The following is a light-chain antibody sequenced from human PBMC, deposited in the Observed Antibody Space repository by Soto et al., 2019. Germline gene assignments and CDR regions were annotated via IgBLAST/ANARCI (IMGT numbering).Light chain of an antibody. CDR3: SSYTTSSTLV. Sequence: QSVLTQPASMSGSPGQSITISCTGTSSDVGGYKYVSWYQQHPGKVPKVIIYEGSNRPSGVSNRFSGSKSGNTASLTISGLQAEDEGDYYCSSYTTSSTLVFGTGTKVTVL. CDR2: EGS. CDR1: SSDVGGYKY. J-gene: IGLJ1*01. V-gene: IGLV2-14*01.